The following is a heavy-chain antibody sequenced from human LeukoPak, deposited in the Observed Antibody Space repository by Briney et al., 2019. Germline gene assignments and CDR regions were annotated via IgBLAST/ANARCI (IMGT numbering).Heavy chain of an antibody. D-gene: IGHD1-1*01. J-gene: IGHJ4*02. CDR1: GFTFSSYA. CDR2: ISGSGGST. V-gene: IGHV3-23*01. CDR3: AKDLSYNYGATKDY. Sequence: GGSLRLSCAASGFTFSSYAMSWVRQAPGKGLEWVSGISGSGGSTYYADSVKGRFTISRDNSKNTLYLQMNSLRAEDTAVYCCAKDLSYNYGATKDYWGQGTLVTVSS.